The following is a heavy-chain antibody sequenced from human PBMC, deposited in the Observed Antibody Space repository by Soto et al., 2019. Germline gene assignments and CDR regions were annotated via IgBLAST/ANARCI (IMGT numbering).Heavy chain of an antibody. D-gene: IGHD2-8*01. V-gene: IGHV3-74*01. J-gene: IGHJ4*02. Sequence: GGSLSLSCAASGLIFSNYKMHWVRQAPGKGLVWVSRISTDGSITDYADSVKGRFTVSRDNAKNTLYLQMNSLRADDTAVYYCARDTNGLHYWGQGTLVTVSS. CDR3: ARDTNGLHY. CDR1: GLIFSNYK. CDR2: ISTDGSIT.